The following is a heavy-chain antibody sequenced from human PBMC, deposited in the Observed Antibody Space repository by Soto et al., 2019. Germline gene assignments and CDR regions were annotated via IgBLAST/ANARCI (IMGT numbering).Heavy chain of an antibody. CDR3: ARGVGVSARTPPPKKIAAAGTHLDY. Sequence: SETLSLTCAVYGGSFSGYYWSWIRQPPGKGLEWIGEINHSGSTNYNPSLKSRVTISVDTSKNQFSLKLSSVTAADTAVYYCARGVGVSARTPPPKKIAAAGTHLDYWGQGTLVTVSS. CDR2: INHSGST. J-gene: IGHJ4*02. CDR1: GGSFSGYY. V-gene: IGHV4-34*01. D-gene: IGHD6-13*01.